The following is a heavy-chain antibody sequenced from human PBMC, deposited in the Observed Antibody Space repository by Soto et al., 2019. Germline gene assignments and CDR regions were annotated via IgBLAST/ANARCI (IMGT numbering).Heavy chain of an antibody. CDR3: ARVYSSSAPPDVYYYYGMDV. D-gene: IGHD2-2*01. J-gene: IGHJ6*02. CDR1: GGTFSSYA. V-gene: IGHV1-69*06. CDR2: IIPIFGTA. Sequence: QVQLVQSGAEVKKPGSSVKVSCKASGGTFSSYAISWVRQAPGQGLEWMGGIIPIFGTANYAQKFQGRVTITADKSTCTAYMELSSLRSEDTAVYYCARVYSSSAPPDVYYYYGMDVWGQGTTVTGSS.